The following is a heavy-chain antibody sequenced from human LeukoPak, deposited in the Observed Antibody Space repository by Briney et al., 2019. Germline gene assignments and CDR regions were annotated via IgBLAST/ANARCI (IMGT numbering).Heavy chain of an antibody. Sequence: PSETLSLTCAVSGGSISSGGYSWSWIRQPPGKGLEWIGYIYHSGSTYYNPSLKSRVTISVDTSKNQFSLRLSSVSAADTAVYYCARGYGDYDNSFDPWGQGTLVTVSS. J-gene: IGHJ5*02. V-gene: IGHV4-30-2*01. CDR2: IYHSGST. CDR1: GGSISSGGYS. D-gene: IGHD4-17*01. CDR3: ARGYGDYDNSFDP.